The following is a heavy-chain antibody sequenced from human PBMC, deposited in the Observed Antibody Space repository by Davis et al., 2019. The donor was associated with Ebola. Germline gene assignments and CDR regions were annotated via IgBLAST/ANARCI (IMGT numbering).Heavy chain of an antibody. V-gene: IGHV4-39*01. J-gene: IGHJ4*02. D-gene: IGHD3-22*01. CDR3: ARQVHTYYYDSSGYGSKYYFDY. CDR2: IHYSGST. Sequence: MPGGSLRLSCAVSGGSVSSSSYYWGWIRQPPGKGLEWIGNIHYSGSTNHNPSLKSRVTISVDTSKNQFSLKLSSVTAADTAVYYCARQVHTYYYDSSGYGSKYYFDYWGQGTLVTVSS. CDR1: GGSVSSSSYY.